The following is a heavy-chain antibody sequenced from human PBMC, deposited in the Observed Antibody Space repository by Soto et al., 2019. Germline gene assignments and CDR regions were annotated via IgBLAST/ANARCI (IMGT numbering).Heavy chain of an antibody. CDR2: ISGSGGST. D-gene: IGHD6-19*01. Sequence: GGSLRLSCAASGCTFSSYVMSWVRQAPGKGLEWVSAISGSGGSTYYADSVKGRFTISRDNSKNTLYLQMNSLRAEDTAVYYCAKGRSGWTVDLFDYWGQGTLVTVSS. V-gene: IGHV3-23*01. CDR1: GCTFSSYV. CDR3: AKGRSGWTVDLFDY. J-gene: IGHJ4*02.